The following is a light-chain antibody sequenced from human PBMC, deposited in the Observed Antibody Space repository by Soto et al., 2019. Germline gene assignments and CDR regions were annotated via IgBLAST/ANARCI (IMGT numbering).Light chain of an antibody. J-gene: IGLJ2*01. CDR3: SSYAANNNFVV. Sequence: QSALTQPPSASGSPGQSVTISCTGTSSDVGGHNYVSWYQQHPGKAPKVMIYEVTKRPSGVPDRFSGSKSGNTASLTVSGLQAEDEADHYCSSYAANNNFVVFGGGTQLTVL. CDR2: EVT. CDR1: SSDVGGHNY. V-gene: IGLV2-8*01.